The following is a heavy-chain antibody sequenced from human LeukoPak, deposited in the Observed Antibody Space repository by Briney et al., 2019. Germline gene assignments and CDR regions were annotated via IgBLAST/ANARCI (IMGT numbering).Heavy chain of an antibody. J-gene: IGHJ4*02. D-gene: IGHD6-19*01. Sequence: PGGSLRLSCAASGFTFSSYSVNWVRQAPGKGLEWVSSISSSSSYIYYADSVKGRFTISRDNAKNSLYLQMNSLRAEDTAVYYCARDPRLVPDYFDYWGQGTLVTVSS. CDR3: ARDPRLVPDYFDY. CDR1: GFTFSSYS. CDR2: ISSSSSYI. V-gene: IGHV3-21*01.